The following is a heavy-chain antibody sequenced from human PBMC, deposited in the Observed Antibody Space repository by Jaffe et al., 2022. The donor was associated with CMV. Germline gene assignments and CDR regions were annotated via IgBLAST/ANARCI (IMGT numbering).Heavy chain of an antibody. CDR2: IWYDGSNK. J-gene: IGHJ4*02. V-gene: IGHV3-33*08. CDR1: GFTFSSYG. CDR3: ARGRIRPTSFIDY. Sequence: QVQLVESGGGVVQPGRSLRLSCAASGFTFSSYGMHWVRQAPGKGLEWVAVIWYDGSNKYYADSVKGRFTISRDNSKNTLYLQMNSLRAEDTAVYYCARGRIRPTSFIDYWGQGTLVTVSS.